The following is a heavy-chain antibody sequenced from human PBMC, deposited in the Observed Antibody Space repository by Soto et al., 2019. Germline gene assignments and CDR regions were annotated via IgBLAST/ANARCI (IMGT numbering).Heavy chain of an antibody. Sequence: QVQLQQWGAGLLKPSETLSLTCAVYGGSFRGYYWSWIRQPPGKGLEWIGEINHSGSTNYNPSLKSRVTISVDTSKTQFSLRLSSVTAADTAVYYCATRYCSSTSCYDGNWFDPWGQGTLVTVSS. CDR3: ATRYCSSTSCYDGNWFDP. CDR1: GGSFRGYY. V-gene: IGHV4-34*01. J-gene: IGHJ5*02. D-gene: IGHD2-2*01. CDR2: INHSGST.